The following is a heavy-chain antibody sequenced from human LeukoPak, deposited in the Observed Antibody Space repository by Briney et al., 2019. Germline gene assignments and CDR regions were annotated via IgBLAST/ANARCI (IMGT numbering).Heavy chain of an antibody. V-gene: IGHV3-23*01. J-gene: IGHJ4*01. CDR2: ISGSGGST. CDR1: GFTFSSYA. CDR3: AKVHNVLRYFDWLPYFDY. D-gene: IGHD3-9*01. Sequence: GGSLRLSCAASGFTFSSYAMSWVRQAPGKGREWVAAISGSGGSTYYADSVKGRLTISRDDSKNTLYLQMNRLRAEDTAVYYCAKVHNVLRYFDWLPYFDYW.